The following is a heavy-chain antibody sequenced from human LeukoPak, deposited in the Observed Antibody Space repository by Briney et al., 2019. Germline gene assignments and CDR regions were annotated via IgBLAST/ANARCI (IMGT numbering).Heavy chain of an antibody. D-gene: IGHD3-10*01. V-gene: IGHV3-15*01. CDR3: TTDRSDYYGSGSYYKIDY. CDR1: GFTFSNAW. Sequence: PGGSLRLSCAASGFTFSNAWMSWVRQAPGKGLEWVGRIKSKTDGGTTDYAAPVKGRFTISRDDSKNTLYLQMNSLKTEDTAVYYCTTDRSDYYGSGSYYKIDYWGQGTLVTVSS. J-gene: IGHJ4*02. CDR2: IKSKTDGGTT.